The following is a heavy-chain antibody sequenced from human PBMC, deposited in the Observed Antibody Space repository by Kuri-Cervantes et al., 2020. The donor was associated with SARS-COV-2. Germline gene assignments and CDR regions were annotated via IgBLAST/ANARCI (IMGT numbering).Heavy chain of an antibody. CDR2: ISSSSSYS. D-gene: IGHD3-16*01. J-gene: IGHJ6*03. CDR1: GFIFSDSY. V-gene: IGHV3-11*03. CDR3: AMGAANSYMDV. Sequence: GESLKISCAASGFIFSDSYMSWVRQAPGKGLEWVSYISSSSSYSYYADSVKGRFTISRDTSKNTVSLHMNSLRAEDTAMYYCAMGAANSYMDVWGRGTTVTVSS.